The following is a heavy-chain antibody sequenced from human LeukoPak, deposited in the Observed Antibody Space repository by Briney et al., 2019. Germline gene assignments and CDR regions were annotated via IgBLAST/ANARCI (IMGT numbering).Heavy chain of an antibody. CDR3: AREGIQQGFDY. Sequence: GGSLRLSCAASGFTFSTYSMNWVRQAPGKGLEWVSSIGSSSTSIYYADSVKGRFTISRDNAENSLYLQMHNLRAEDTAVYYCAREGIQQGFDYWGQGTLVTVSS. D-gene: IGHD2-2*01. CDR2: IGSSSTSI. CDR1: GFTFSTYS. V-gene: IGHV3-21*01. J-gene: IGHJ4*02.